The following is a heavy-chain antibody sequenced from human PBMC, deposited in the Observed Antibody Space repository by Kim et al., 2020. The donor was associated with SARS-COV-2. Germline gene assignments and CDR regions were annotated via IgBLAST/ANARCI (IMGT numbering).Heavy chain of an antibody. V-gene: IGHV1-18*01. CDR3: ARNYGSGSYYGSGWFDP. Sequence: ASVKVSCKASGYTFTSYGISWVRQAPGQGLEWMGWISAYNGNTNYAQKLQGRVTMTTDTSTSTAYMELRSLRSDDTAVYYCARNYGSGSYYGSGWFDPWGQGTLVTVSS. CDR2: ISAYNGNT. D-gene: IGHD3-10*01. J-gene: IGHJ5*02. CDR1: GYTFTSYG.